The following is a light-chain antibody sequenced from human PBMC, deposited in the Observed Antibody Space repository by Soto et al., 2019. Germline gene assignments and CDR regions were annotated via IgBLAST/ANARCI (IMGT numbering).Light chain of an antibody. CDR3: QQYRSSPYT. J-gene: IGKJ2*01. Sequence: EIVVTQSPGPLSLSPGVRATLSCRASQSVSSYLAWYQQKPGQAPRLLIFAASSRATGIPDRFSGSGSGTDFTLTISGLEPEDFAVYYCQQYRSSPYTFGQGTKLEI. CDR2: AAS. V-gene: IGKV3-20*01. CDR1: QSVSSY.